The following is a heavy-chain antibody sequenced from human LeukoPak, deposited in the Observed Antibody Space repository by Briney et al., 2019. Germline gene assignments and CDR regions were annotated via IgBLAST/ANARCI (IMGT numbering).Heavy chain of an antibody. D-gene: IGHD5-24*01. J-gene: IGHJ4*02. Sequence: GGSLRLSCAASGFTFSSYAMSWVRQAPGKGLEWVSAIYAAGNTFYTDSVKGRFTISRDNSKNTLYLQMNSLRTEDTAVYYCASRDGRNFFFDFWGQGTLVTVSS. CDR2: IYAAGNT. CDR1: GFTFSSYA. V-gene: IGHV3-23*01. CDR3: ASRDGRNFFFDF.